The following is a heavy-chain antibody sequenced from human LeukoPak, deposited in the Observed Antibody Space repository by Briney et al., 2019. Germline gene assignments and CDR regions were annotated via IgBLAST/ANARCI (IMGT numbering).Heavy chain of an antibody. D-gene: IGHD2-21*02. Sequence: SETLSLTCTVSTGSLGSGGYSWSWLRQPPGTGLEWIGYVYHSGATYYNPSLKSRISIPMDRSKNQFSLRLRSVTAADTAVYFCASSHCGGDCFSSVAFDFWGHGTMVTVSS. CDR2: VYHSGAT. V-gene: IGHV4-30-2*01. J-gene: IGHJ3*01. CDR1: TGSLGSGGYS. CDR3: ASSHCGGDCFSSVAFDF.